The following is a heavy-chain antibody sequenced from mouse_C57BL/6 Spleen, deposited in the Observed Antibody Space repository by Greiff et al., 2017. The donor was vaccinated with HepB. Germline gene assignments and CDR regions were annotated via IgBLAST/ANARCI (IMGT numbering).Heavy chain of an antibody. CDR2: IYPGSGST. D-gene: IGHD1-1*01. J-gene: IGHJ4*01. Sequence: QVQLKQPGAELVKPGASVKMSCKASGYTFTSYWITWVKQRPGQGLEWIGDIYPGSGSTNYNEKFKSKATLTVDTSSSTAYMQLSSLTSEDSAVYYCARPDYGSLYAMDYWGQGTSVTVSS. CDR1: GYTFTSYW. CDR3: ARPDYGSLYAMDY. V-gene: IGHV1-55*01.